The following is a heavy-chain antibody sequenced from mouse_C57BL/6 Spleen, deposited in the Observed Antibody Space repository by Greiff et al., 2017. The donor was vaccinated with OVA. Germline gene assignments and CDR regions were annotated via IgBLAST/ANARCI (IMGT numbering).Heavy chain of an antibody. V-gene: IGHV1-7*01. CDR2: INPSSGYT. J-gene: IGHJ2*01. D-gene: IGHD1-1*01. Sequence: QVQLQQSGAELAKPGASVKLSCKASGYTFTSYWMHWVKQRPGQGLEWIGYINPSSGYTKYNQKFKDKATLTADKSSSTAYMQLSSLTYADSAVYYCASPSITTVVAPFDYWGQGTTLTVSS. CDR1: GYTFTSYW. CDR3: ASPSITTVVAPFDY.